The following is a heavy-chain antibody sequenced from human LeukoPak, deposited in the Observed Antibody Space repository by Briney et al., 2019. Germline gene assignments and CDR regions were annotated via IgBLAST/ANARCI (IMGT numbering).Heavy chain of an antibody. V-gene: IGHV1-24*01. Sequence: GASVKVSCKVSGYTLTELSMHWVRQAPGKGLEWMGGFDPKDGETVYAQKFQGRVTMTEDTSTDTAYMELSSLRSEDTAVYYCATALGDDILTGYYNSFDYWGQGTLVTVSS. J-gene: IGHJ4*02. CDR2: FDPKDGET. D-gene: IGHD3-9*01. CDR1: GYTLTELS. CDR3: ATALGDDILTGYYNSFDY.